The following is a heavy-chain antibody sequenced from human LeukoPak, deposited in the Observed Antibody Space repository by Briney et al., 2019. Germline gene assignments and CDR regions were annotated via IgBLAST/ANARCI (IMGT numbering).Heavy chain of an antibody. J-gene: IGHJ4*02. D-gene: IGHD2-2*02. CDR3: AKALYATEAIDY. CDR1: GFTFSRYG. Sequence: GGSLRLSCAASGFTFSRYGMHWVRQAPGKGLEWVAVISYDGSNKYYGDSVKGRFTISRDNSKNTLYLQVNSLRAEDTAVYYCAKALYATEAIDYWGQGTLVTVSS. V-gene: IGHV3-30*18. CDR2: ISYDGSNK.